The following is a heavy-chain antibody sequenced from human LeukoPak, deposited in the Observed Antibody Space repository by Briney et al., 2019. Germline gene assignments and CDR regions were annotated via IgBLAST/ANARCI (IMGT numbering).Heavy chain of an antibody. CDR3: VKRGEMGTIAGFDY. CDR1: GFTFSSYA. CDR2: VSVSGIST. Sequence: GGSLRLSCAASGFTFSSYAMSWVRQAPGKGLEWVSAVSVSGISTYYADSVKGRFTISRDNSKNMLYLQMSSLRAEDTAVYYCVKRGEMGTIAGFDYWGQGTLVTASS. J-gene: IGHJ4*02. V-gene: IGHV3-23*01. D-gene: IGHD5-24*01.